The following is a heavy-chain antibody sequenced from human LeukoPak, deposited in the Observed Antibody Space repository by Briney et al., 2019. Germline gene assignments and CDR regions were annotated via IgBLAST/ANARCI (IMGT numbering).Heavy chain of an antibody. J-gene: IGHJ5*02. Sequence: SETLSLTCAVYGGSFSGYYWSWIRQPPGKGLEWIGEINHSGSTNYNPSLKSRVTISVDTSKNQFSLKLSSVTAADTAVYYCAGGPFAGLLWDLLNWFDPWGRGTLVTVSS. D-gene: IGHD3-10*01. CDR2: INHSGST. CDR3: AGGPFAGLLWDLLNWFDP. CDR1: GGSFSGYY. V-gene: IGHV4-34*01.